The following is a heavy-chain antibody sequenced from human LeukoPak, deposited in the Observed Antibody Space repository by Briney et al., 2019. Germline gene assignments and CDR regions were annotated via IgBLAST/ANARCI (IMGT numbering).Heavy chain of an antibody. D-gene: IGHD6-19*01. CDR1: GGSFSGYY. CDR2: INHSGST. CDR3: ARGLGSSGWPGNYYYYMDV. J-gene: IGHJ6*03. Sequence: PSETLSLTCAVYGGSFSGYYCSWIRQPPGKGLEWIGEINHSGSTNYNPSLKSRVTISVDTSKNQFSVKLSSVTAADTAVYYCARGLGSSGWPGNYYYYMDVWGKGTTVTVSS. V-gene: IGHV4-34*01.